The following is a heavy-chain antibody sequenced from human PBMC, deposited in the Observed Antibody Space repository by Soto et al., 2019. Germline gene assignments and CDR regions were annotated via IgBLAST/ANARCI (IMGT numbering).Heavy chain of an antibody. J-gene: IGHJ6*02. D-gene: IGHD2-15*01. CDR1: GFSLCPSEVG. Sequence: QISLKVSGPTLVKPTQAVTLTCTFSGFSLCPSEVGEGWIRQPPGKGVEWLALIYWDDDKRYSPSLKSRLIITKDTSKNQVVLTMTNIDPVDTATYYCAHSRKDSEGYYYGMDVWGQGTTVTVSS. CDR2: IYWDDDK. V-gene: IGHV2-5*02. CDR3: AHSRKDSEGYYYGMDV.